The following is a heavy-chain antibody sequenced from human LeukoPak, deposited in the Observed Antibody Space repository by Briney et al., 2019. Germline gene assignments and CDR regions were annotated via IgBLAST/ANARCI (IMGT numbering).Heavy chain of an antibody. D-gene: IGHD3-22*01. Sequence: SETLSLTCTVSGDSINSYHWSWIRQPAGKGLEWIGRIHMSGSTNYNPSLRSRVAISMDNSKNQFSLKLKSVTAADTAVYYWARDDSSRDDSGGYHYGGQGTLVT. CDR1: GDSINSYH. CDR3: ARDDSSRDDSGGYHY. J-gene: IGHJ4*02. V-gene: IGHV4-4*07. CDR2: IHMSGST.